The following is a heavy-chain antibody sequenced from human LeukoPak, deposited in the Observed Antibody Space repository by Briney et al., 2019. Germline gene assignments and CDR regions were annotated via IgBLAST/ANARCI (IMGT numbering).Heavy chain of an antibody. CDR3: ANGPEGYCSSTSCYDWYFDL. V-gene: IGHV3-9*03. D-gene: IGHD2-2*01. CDR1: GFTFDDYA. Sequence: GGSLRLSCAASGFTFDDYAMHWVRQAPGKGLELVSGISWNSGSIGYADSVKGRFTISRDNAKNSLYLQMNSLRAEDMALYYCANGPEGYCSSTSCYDWYFDLWGRGTLVTVSS. CDR2: ISWNSGSI. J-gene: IGHJ2*01.